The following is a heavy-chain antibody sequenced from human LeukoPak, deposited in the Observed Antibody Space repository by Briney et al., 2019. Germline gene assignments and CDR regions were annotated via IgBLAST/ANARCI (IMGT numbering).Heavy chain of an antibody. CDR1: GFSFSSYS. V-gene: IGHV3-48*01. CDR2: SSGSSSTI. CDR3: ARKNTTSSEDY. J-gene: IGHJ4*02. Sequence: PGGSLRLSCAASGFSFSSYSMNWVRHAPGKGLEGGSFSSGSSSTIDYAYSVKGLFTISRDNARDSLFMQMKSLRAEDTAVYYCARKNTTSSEDYWGQGTLVNVSS. D-gene: IGHD6-6*01.